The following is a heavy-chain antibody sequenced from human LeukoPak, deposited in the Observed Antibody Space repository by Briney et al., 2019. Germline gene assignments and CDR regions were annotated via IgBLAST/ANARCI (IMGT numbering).Heavy chain of an antibody. CDR1: EFTFVRYA. CDR2: ISSSSFKI. J-gene: IGHJ6*03. CDR3: VRDPSYGSSWYYYMDV. V-gene: IGHV3-48*04. D-gene: IGHD6-13*01. Sequence: GGSLRLSCAASEFTFVRYAMNWVRQAPGKGLEWVSYISSSSFKIGYADSVKGRFTISRDNSKNSPYLQMDSLRVEDTAVYYCVRDPSYGSSWYYYMDVWGKGTTVTVSS.